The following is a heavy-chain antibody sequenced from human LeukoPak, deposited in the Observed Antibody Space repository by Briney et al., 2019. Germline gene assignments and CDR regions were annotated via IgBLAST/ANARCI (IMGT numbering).Heavy chain of an antibody. D-gene: IGHD3-22*01. V-gene: IGHV1-2*02. CDR3: ARDPADYYDSSGYCDFDY. J-gene: IGHJ4*02. CDR2: INPNSGGT. Sequence: ASVKVSCKASGYTFTGYYMHWVRQAPGQGLEWMGWINPNSGGTNYAQKLQGRVTMTTDTSTSTAYMELRSLRSDDTAVYYCARDPADYYDSSGYCDFDYWGQGTLVTVSS. CDR1: GYTFTGYY.